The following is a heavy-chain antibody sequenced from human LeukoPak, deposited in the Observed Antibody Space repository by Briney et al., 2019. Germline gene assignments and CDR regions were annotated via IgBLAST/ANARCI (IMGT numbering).Heavy chain of an antibody. Sequence: PSETLSLTCTVSGGSISSYYWSWIRQPPGKGLEWIGYIYYTGSTNYDPSLKSRVTISVDTSKNQFSPKLSSVTAADTAVYYCAGLRGYWGQGTLVTVSS. V-gene: IGHV4-59*12. J-gene: IGHJ4*02. CDR3: AGLRGY. CDR2: IYYTGST. CDR1: GGSISSYY.